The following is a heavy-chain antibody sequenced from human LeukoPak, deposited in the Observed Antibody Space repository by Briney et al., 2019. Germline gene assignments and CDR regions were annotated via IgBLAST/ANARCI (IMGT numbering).Heavy chain of an antibody. Sequence: GASVKVSCKASGYTFSGYYIHWVRQAPGQGLEWMGWLNPNSGGTNYAQKFQGRVTMTRDTSISTVYMELSRLRSDDTAMYYCARDRGGKITLIVVGMTDYWGQGTLVTVSS. CDR2: LNPNSGGT. D-gene: IGHD3-22*01. CDR3: ARDRGGKITLIVVGMTDY. J-gene: IGHJ4*02. V-gene: IGHV1-2*02. CDR1: GYTFSGYY.